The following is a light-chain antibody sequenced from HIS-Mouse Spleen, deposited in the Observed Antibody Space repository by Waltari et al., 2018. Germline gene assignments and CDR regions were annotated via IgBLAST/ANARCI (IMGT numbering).Light chain of an antibody. V-gene: IGLV2-14*01. CDR3: SSYTSSSTLVV. CDR2: EVS. J-gene: IGLJ2*01. CDR1: SSDVGGYNY. Sequence: TQPASVSGSPGQSITISCTGTSSDVGGYNYVSWYQQHPGKAPKLMIYEVSNRPSGVSNRFSGSKSGNTASLTISGLQAEDEADYYCSSYTSSSTLVVFGGGTKLTVL.